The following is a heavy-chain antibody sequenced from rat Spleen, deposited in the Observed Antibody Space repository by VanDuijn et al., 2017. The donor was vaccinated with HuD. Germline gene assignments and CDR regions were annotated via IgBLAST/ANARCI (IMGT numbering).Heavy chain of an antibody. J-gene: IGHJ2*01. CDR2: INKDISTI. CDR1: GFNTNDYW. D-gene: IGHD1-3*01. V-gene: IGHV4-2*01. Sequence: EVKLVESGGGLVQPGRSLQLSCAASGFNTNDYWMGWVRQAPGKGLEWIGEINKDISTINYTPSLKDKYTIFRDNAQNTLYLQMSKLGSEDTAIYYCASENWINTVATPFDYWGQGVMVTVSS. CDR3: ASENWINTVATPFDY.